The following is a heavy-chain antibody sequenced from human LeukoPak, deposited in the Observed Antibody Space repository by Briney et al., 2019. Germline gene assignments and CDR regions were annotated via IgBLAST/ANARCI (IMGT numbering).Heavy chain of an antibody. J-gene: IGHJ4*02. CDR1: GFNFSSYS. Sequence: GDSLRLSCAASGFNFSSYSVIWPPQAPGKGLEWVSYVSSSGTTTYYADSVKGRFTISRDNGKNLVSLQMNSLRDEDTAVYYCARADRDGNKRFLDWGQGTLVTVSS. V-gene: IGHV3-48*02. D-gene: IGHD5-24*01. CDR3: ARADRDGNKRFLD. CDR2: VSSSGTTT.